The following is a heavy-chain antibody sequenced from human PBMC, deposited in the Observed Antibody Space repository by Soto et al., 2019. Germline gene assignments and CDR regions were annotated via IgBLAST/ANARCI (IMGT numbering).Heavy chain of an antibody. CDR1: GYTFTSHY. V-gene: IGHV1-46*03. D-gene: IGHD2-8*02. J-gene: IGHJ5*02. CDR3: ASLFPSTGGTNRFDP. CDR2: INPSGGST. Sequence: GASGKVSCKASGYTFTSHYMHWVRQAPGQGLEWMGIINPSGGSTSYAQKFQGRVTMTRDTSTSTVYMELSSLRSEDTAVYYCASLFPSTGGTNRFDPWGQGTLVTVSS.